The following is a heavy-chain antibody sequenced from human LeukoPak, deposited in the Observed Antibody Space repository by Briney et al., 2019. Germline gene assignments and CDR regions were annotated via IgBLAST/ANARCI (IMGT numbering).Heavy chain of an antibody. CDR2: ISHTGRT. D-gene: IGHD1-26*01. CDR3: TRTSPGIPLDF. V-gene: IGHV4-34*01. CDR1: GVSFGGYY. J-gene: IGHJ4*02. Sequence: PSETLSLTCGVSGVSFGGYYWSWIRQAPGKGPEWIGEISHTGRTAYNPSLKSRVTISLDTSKNQFSLKLTFVSAADTAVYYCTRTSPGIPLDFWGQGTLVTVSS.